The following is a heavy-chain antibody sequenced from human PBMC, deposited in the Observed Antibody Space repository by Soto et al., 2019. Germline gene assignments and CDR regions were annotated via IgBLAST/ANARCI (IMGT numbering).Heavy chain of an antibody. CDR1: GVSFNSYD. Sequence: QAHLVESGGGVVQPGTSLRLSCAASGVSFNSYDMHWVRQAPGKGPGWVAIISYDGSNTYYSDSLRGRFTISRDSSKDTLDLQMHSLRSEDTAIYYCAGVSRYCSVGDCHAWGKGTQVTVSS. D-gene: IGHD2-15*01. J-gene: IGHJ5*02. CDR3: AGVSRYCSVGDCHA. CDR2: ISYDGSNT. V-gene: IGHV3-30*03.